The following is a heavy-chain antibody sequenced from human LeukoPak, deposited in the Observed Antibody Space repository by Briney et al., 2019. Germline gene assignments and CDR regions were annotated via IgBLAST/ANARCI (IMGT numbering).Heavy chain of an antibody. J-gene: IGHJ6*02. CDR2: IVPILTTP. CDR1: GGTFSNDG. V-gene: IGHV1-69*13. Sequence: SVKVSCKASGGTFSNDGISWVRQAPGQGLEWMGGIVPILTTPKYAQKFQGRVTISADESTSTAYMELSSLRAEDTALYYCARGAGFKSGRTIHFFGMDVWGQGTTVTVSS. D-gene: IGHD2-21*01. CDR3: ARGAGFKSGRTIHFFGMDV.